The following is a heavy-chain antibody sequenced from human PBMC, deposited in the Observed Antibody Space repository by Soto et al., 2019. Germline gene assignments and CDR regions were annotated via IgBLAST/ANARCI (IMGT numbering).Heavy chain of an antibody. CDR3: ASGDSDYSDSSGSEIDAFDI. CDR2: IIPIFGTA. D-gene: IGHD3-22*01. V-gene: IGHV1-69*13. J-gene: IGHJ3*02. Sequence: SVKVSCKASGGTFSSYAISWVRQAPGQGLEWMGGIIPIFGTANYAQKFQGRVTITADESTSTAYMELSSLRSEDTAVYYCASGDSDYSDSSGSEIDAFDIWGQGTIVTVSS. CDR1: GGTFSSYA.